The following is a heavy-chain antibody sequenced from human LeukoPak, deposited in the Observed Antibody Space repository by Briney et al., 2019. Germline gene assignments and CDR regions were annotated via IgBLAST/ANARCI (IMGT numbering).Heavy chain of an antibody. Sequence: GGSLRLSCAASGFTFDDYAMHWVRQAPGKGLEWVSLISWDGGSTYYADSVKGRFTISRDNSKNSLYLQMNSLRAEDTALYYCAKDSRKNYYMDVWGKGTTVTVSS. J-gene: IGHJ6*03. CDR2: ISWDGGST. CDR3: AKDSRKNYYMDV. V-gene: IGHV3-43D*03. CDR1: GFTFDDYA.